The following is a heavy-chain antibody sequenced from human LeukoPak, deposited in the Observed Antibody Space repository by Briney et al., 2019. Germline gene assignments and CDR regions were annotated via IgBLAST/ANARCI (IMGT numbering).Heavy chain of an antibody. CDR2: IYHSGST. D-gene: IGHD3-9*01. Sequence: SWVRQAPGQGLEWMGEIYHSGSTNYNPSLKSRVTISVDKSKNQFSLKLSSVTAADTAVYYCAREGYDILTGYELFDYWGQGTLVTVSS. CDR3: AREGYDILTGYELFDY. J-gene: IGHJ4*02. V-gene: IGHV4-4*02.